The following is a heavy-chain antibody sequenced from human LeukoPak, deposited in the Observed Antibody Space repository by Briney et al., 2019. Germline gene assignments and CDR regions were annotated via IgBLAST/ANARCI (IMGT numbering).Heavy chain of an antibody. CDR2: ISGSGGST. CDR1: GFTFSSYS. Sequence: GGSLRLSCAASGFTFSSYSMNWVRQAPGKGLEWVSAISGSGGSTYYADSVKGRFTISRDNSKNTLYLQMNSLRAEDTAVYYYAKKAVAGKGDYWGQGTLVTVSS. CDR3: AKKAVAGKGDY. V-gene: IGHV3-23*01. J-gene: IGHJ4*02. D-gene: IGHD6-19*01.